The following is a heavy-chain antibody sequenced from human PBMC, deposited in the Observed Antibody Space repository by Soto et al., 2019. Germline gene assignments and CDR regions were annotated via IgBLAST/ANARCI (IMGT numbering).Heavy chain of an antibody. CDR2: ISAYNGHT. D-gene: IGHD1-26*01. J-gene: IGHJ4*02. CDR1: GYTFTSYG. V-gene: IGHV1-18*01. CDR3: ARDRGSYALDY. Sequence: QVKLVQSGAEMKKPGASVKVSCKASGYTFTSYGVCWVRQAPGQGLEWMGWISAYNGHTNYAQKLQGIVTMTTDTSTSTAYMELRSVRSDDTAVYYCARDRGSYALDYWGQGTLVTVSS.